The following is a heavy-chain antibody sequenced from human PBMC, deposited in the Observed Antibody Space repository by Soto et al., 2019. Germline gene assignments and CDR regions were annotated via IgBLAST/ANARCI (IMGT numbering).Heavy chain of an antibody. Sequence: QITLKESGPTLVKPTQTLTLTCTFSGFSLTTYGVGVAWIRQPPRKALEWLALIYWDDAIHYSPSLKSRLTITKDTSKNQVVLTMTDMDFVDTATYYCAHGRGYGDCDYWGQGTLFTVSS. CDR2: IYWDDAI. CDR1: GFSLTTYGVG. CDR3: AHGRGYGDCDY. D-gene: IGHD4-17*01. J-gene: IGHJ4*02. V-gene: IGHV2-5*02.